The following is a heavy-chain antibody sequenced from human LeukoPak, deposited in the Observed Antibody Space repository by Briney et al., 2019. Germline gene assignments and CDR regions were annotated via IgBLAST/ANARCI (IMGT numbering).Heavy chain of an antibody. J-gene: IGHJ5*02. V-gene: IGHV4-38-2*02. CDR1: GYSISSGYY. Sequence: SETLSLTCTVSGYSISSGYYWGWIRQPPGKGLEWIGSIYHSGSTYYNPSLKSRVTISVDTSKNQFSLKLSSVTAADTAVYYCARAGGSSWYPHWFDPWGQGTLVTVSS. CDR2: IYHSGST. CDR3: ARAGGSSWYPHWFDP. D-gene: IGHD6-13*01.